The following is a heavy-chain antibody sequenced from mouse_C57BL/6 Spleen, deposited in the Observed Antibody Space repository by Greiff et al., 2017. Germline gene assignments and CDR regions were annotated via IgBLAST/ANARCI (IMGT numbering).Heavy chain of an antibody. CDR1: GYTFTSYW. D-gene: IGHD2-4*01. CDR2: IHPNSGST. Sequence: QVQLQQPGAELVKPGASVKLSCKASGYTFTSYWMHWVKQRPGQGLEWIGMIHPNSGSTNSNEKFKSKATLTVDKSSSTAYMQLSSLTSEDSAVYCCAGDYGGGYCDVWGTGTTVTVSS. CDR3: AGDYGGGYCDV. J-gene: IGHJ1*03. V-gene: IGHV1-64*01.